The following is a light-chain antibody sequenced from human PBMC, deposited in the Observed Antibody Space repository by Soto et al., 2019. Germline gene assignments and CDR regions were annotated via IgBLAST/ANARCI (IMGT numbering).Light chain of an antibody. CDR3: QQYYSYPLT. CDR1: QGISSY. J-gene: IGKJ5*01. CDR2: AAS. Sequence: IQMTPSPSSVSASVGDRFTITCRASQGISSYLAWYQQKPGKAPKLLIYAASTLQSGVPSRFSGSGSGTDFTLTISCLQSEDFATYYCQQYYSYPLTFGQGTRLEIK. V-gene: IGKV1-8*01.